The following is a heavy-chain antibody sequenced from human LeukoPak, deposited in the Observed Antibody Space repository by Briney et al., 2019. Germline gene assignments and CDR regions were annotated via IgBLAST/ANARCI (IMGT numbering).Heavy chain of an antibody. V-gene: IGHV1-8*01. Sequence: ASVKVSCKASGYTFTSYDINWVRQATGQGLEWMGWMNPNSGNTGYAQKFQGRVTMTRGTSTSTVYMELSSLRSEDTAVYYCAREKSGFEDTALNWFDPWGQGTLVTVSS. J-gene: IGHJ5*02. CDR2: MNPNSGNT. D-gene: IGHD5-18*01. CDR3: AREKSGFEDTALNWFDP. CDR1: GYTFTSYD.